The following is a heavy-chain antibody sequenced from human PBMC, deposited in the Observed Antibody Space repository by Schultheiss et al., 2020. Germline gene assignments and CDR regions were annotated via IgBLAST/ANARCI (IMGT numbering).Heavy chain of an antibody. V-gene: IGHV3-11*04. J-gene: IGHJ6*02. CDR3: AREDSKYYGLDV. CDR1: GGSFSGYY. D-gene: IGHD4-11*01. Sequence: LSLTCAVYGGSFSGYYWSWIRQPPGKGLEWVSYISSSGSTIYYADSVKGRFTISRDNAKNSLYLQMNSLRDEDTAVYYCAREDSKYYGLDVWGQGTTVTVSS. CDR2: ISSSGSTI.